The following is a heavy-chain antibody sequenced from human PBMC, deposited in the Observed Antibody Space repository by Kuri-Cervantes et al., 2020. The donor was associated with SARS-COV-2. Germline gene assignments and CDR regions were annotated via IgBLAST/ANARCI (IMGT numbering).Heavy chain of an antibody. CDR2: ISYSTTHI. CDR3: ARDGQQLGEFDY. CDR1: GFTFSNYI. D-gene: IGHD6-13*01. J-gene: IGHJ4*02. Sequence: GGSLRLSCAASGFTFSNYIMNWVRQAPGKGLEWVSSISYSTTHIYYEDSVKGRFTISRDNAKNTLYLQMNSLRAEDTAVYYCARDGQQLGEFDYWGQGTLVTVSS. V-gene: IGHV3-21*01.